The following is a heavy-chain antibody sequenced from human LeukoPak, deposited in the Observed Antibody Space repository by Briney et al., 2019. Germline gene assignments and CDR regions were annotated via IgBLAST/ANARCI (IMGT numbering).Heavy chain of an antibody. D-gene: IGHD3-16*01. Sequence: SETLSLTCTVSGGSIGSYYWGWIRQSPGKRLEWIGYIYDSGSTNYNPSLKSRVTMSVDTSKNQFSLKLSSVTAADTAVYYCARFMITFGGETLYYFDYWGQGTLVTVSS. CDR3: ARFMITFGGETLYYFDY. V-gene: IGHV4-59*08. J-gene: IGHJ4*02. CDR2: IYDSGST. CDR1: GGSIGSYY.